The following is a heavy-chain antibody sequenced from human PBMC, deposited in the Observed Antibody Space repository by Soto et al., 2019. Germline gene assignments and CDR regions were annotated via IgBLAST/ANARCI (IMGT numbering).Heavy chain of an antibody. CDR3: ARPGAKRGYCSGGSCYSFDY. CDR1: GGSISSSSYY. Sequence: SETLSLTCTVSGGSISSSSYYWGWIRQPPGKGLEWIGSIYYGGSTYYNPSLKSRVTISVDTSKNQFSLKLSSVTAADTAVYYCARPGAKRGYCSGGSCYSFDYWGQGTLVTVSS. J-gene: IGHJ4*02. D-gene: IGHD2-15*01. CDR2: IYYGGST. V-gene: IGHV4-39*01.